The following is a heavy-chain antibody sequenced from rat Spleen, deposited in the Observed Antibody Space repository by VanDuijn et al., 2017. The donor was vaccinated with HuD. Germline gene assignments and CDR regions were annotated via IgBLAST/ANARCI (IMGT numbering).Heavy chain of an antibody. Sequence: EVQLQESGPGLVKPSQSLSLTCSVTGYSITSSYRWNWIRKFPGNKLEWMGHINSAGSTNYNPSLKSRIHITRDTSKNQFFLQVNSVTTEDTATYYCARASWDDFDYWGQGVMVTVSS. J-gene: IGHJ2*01. CDR1: GYSITSSYR. CDR2: INSAGST. V-gene: IGHV3-3*01. D-gene: IGHD1-2*01. CDR3: ARASWDDFDY.